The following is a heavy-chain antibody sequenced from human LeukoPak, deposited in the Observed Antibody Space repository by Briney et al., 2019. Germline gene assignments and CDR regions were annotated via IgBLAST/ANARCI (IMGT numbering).Heavy chain of an antibody. CDR3: ARHLCAYGWGSYYIGHWFDP. Sequence: PSQTLSLTCTVSGGSISSGGYYWSWIRQHPGKGLEWIGYIYYSGSTYYNPSLKSRVTISVDTSKNQFSLKLSSVTAADTAVYYCARHLCAYGWGSYYIGHWFDPWGQGTLVTVS. V-gene: IGHV4-31*03. CDR2: IYYSGST. J-gene: IGHJ5*02. CDR1: GGSISSGGYY. D-gene: IGHD3-10*01.